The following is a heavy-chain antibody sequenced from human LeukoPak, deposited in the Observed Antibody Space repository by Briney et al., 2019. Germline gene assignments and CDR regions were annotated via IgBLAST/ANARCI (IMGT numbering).Heavy chain of an antibody. J-gene: IGHJ2*01. CDR2: INHSGST. CDR3: ARHVSQRGGRRYFDL. CDR1: GGSFSDYY. D-gene: IGHD3-10*01. Sequence: SETLSLTCAVYGGSFSDYYWSWIRQSPGKGLEWIGEINHSGSTNYNPSLKSRVTISVDTSKNQFSLKLSSVTAADTAVYYCARHVSQRGGRRYFDLWGRGTLVTVSS. V-gene: IGHV4-34*01.